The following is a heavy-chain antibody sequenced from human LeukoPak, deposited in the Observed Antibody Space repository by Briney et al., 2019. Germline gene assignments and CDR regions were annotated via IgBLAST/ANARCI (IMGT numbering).Heavy chain of an antibody. CDR2: INPNSGGT. Sequence: ASVKVSCKASGYTFTGYYMHWVRQAPGQGLEWMGWINPNSGGTNYAQKFQGRVTMTRDTSISTACMELSRLRSDDTAVYYCARVLSRHSSGKGPDYWGQGTLVTVSS. J-gene: IGHJ4*02. D-gene: IGHD3-10*01. CDR1: GYTFTGYY. V-gene: IGHV1-2*02. CDR3: ARVLSRHSSGKGPDY.